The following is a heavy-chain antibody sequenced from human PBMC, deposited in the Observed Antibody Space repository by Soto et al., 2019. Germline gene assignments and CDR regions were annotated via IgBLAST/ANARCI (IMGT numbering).Heavy chain of an antibody. J-gene: IGHJ4*02. V-gene: IGHV1-69*01. D-gene: IGHD5-18*01. Sequence: QVQLVQSGAEVKKPGSSVKVSCKASGGTFSSYAISWVRQAPGQGLEWMGGTIPIFGTANYAQKFQGRVTITADESTSTAYMELSSLRSEDTAVYYCARGRVWIQLSGPSYYFDYWGQGTLVTVSS. CDR1: GGTFSSYA. CDR3: ARGRVWIQLSGPSYYFDY. CDR2: TIPIFGTA.